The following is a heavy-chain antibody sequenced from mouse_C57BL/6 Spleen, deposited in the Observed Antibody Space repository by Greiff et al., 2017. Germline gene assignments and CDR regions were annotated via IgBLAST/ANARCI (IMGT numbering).Heavy chain of an antibody. CDR2: IHPNSGST. CDR3: ARRASIHIFDY. CDR1: GYTFTSYW. J-gene: IGHJ2*01. V-gene: IGHV1-64*01. D-gene: IGHD3-3*01. Sequence: QVQLQQPGAELVMPGASVKLSCKASGYTFTSYWMHWVKQRPGQGLEWIGMIHPNSGSTNYNEKFKSKATLTVDKSSSTAYMQLSSLTSEDSAVYYCARRASIHIFDYWGQGTTLTVSS.